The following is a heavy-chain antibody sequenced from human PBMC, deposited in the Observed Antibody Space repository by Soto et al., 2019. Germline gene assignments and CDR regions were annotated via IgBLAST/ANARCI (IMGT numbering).Heavy chain of an antibody. CDR2: TSYDGSDK. D-gene: IGHD1-26*01. J-gene: IGHJ4*02. CDR3: ANWGKSGSDF. Sequence: QVQLVESGGGVVQPGTSLRVSCVGSGFTFRSYVIHWVRQAPGKGLEWVALTSYDGSDKYYGDSVRGRFTISRDNSRNTVDLQMDSLRLEDTAVYYCANWGKSGSDFWGQGTLVTVSS. CDR1: GFTFRSYV. V-gene: IGHV3-30*19.